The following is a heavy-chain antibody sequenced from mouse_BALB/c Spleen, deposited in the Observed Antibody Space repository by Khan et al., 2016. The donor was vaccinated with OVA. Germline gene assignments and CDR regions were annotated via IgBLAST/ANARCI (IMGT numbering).Heavy chain of an antibody. D-gene: IGHD2-1*01. CDR1: GYIFSSYW. J-gene: IGHJ1*01. CDR3: ARYGNRWNLDV. CDR2: ILPGSGTT. Sequence: QVRLQQSGAELMKPGASVKISCKATGYIFSSYWIEWVQQRPGHGLEWIGEILPGSGTTNYNEKFKGKATFTAETSSNTAYMQLSSLTSEDAAVYYCARYGNRWNLDVWGAGTTVTVSS. V-gene: IGHV1-9*01.